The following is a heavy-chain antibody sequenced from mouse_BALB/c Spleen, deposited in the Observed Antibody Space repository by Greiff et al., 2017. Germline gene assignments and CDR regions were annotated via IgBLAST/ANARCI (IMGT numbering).Heavy chain of an antibody. J-gene: IGHJ4*01. D-gene: IGHD1-1*01. CDR2: INSNGGST. V-gene: IGHV5-6-3*01. CDR1: GFTFSSYG. CDR3: ARDEDYYYGSSPYYYAMDY. Sequence: DVHLVESGGGLVQPGGSLKLSCAASGFTFSSYGMSWVRQTPDKRLELVATINSNGGSTYYPDSVKGRFTISRDNAKNTLYLQMSSLKSEDTAMYYCARDEDYYYGSSPYYYAMDYWGQGTSVTVSS.